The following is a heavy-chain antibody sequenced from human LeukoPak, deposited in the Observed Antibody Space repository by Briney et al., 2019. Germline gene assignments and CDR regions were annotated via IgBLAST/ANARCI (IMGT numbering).Heavy chain of an antibody. D-gene: IGHD3-3*01. V-gene: IGHV1-18*01. CDR2: ISAYNGNT. CDR3: ARDSTGSTIFGDGMGPENWFDP. Sequence: GASVKVSCKASGYTFTSYGISWVRQAPGQGLEWMGWISAYNGNTNYAQKLQGRVTMTTDTSTSTAYMELRSLRSDDTAVYYCARDSTGSTIFGDGMGPENWFDPWGQGTLVTVSS. J-gene: IGHJ5*02. CDR1: GYTFTSYG.